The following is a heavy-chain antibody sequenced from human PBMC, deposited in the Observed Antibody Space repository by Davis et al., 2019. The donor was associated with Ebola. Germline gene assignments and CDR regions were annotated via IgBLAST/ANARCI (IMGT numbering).Heavy chain of an antibody. CDR3: ARGTDGYNPGGYFDS. J-gene: IGHJ4*02. V-gene: IGHV5-51*01. Sequence: GESLKISCKASGYSFTSYWIVWVRQIPGKGLECMGIIFPGDSDTRYSPSFQGQVTISADKSISTAYLQWSSLKASDTAMYYCARGTDGYNPGGYFDSWGQGTLVTVSS. CDR2: IFPGDSDT. CDR1: GYSFTSYW. D-gene: IGHD5-24*01.